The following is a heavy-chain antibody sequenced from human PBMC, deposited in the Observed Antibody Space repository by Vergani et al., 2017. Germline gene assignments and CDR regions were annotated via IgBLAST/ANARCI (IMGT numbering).Heavy chain of an antibody. Sequence: QLQLQESGPGLVKPAATLSLTCSVSGASIRSSNYYWGWIRQPPGKGLEWIASIYYSGSTYYNPSLKSRVTISVDTSKNQFSLKLSSVTAADTAVYFCARHSTVEWLVKLGWIDPGGQGTLVTVSS. J-gene: IGHJ5*02. D-gene: IGHD6-19*01. CDR3: ARHSTVEWLVKLGWIDP. V-gene: IGHV4-39*01. CDR1: GASIRSSNYY. CDR2: IYYSGST.